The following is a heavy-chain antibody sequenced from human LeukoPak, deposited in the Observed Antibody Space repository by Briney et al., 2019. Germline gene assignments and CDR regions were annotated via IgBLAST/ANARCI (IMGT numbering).Heavy chain of an antibody. CDR1: GGSFSGYY. CDR2: INHSGST. V-gene: IGHV4-34*01. Sequence: SETLSLTCAVYGGSFSGYYWSWIRQPPGKGLEWIGEINHSGSTNYNPSLKSRVTISVDTFKNQFSLKLSSVTAADTAVYYCARGGRYQLLRGIRFDPWGQGTLVTVSS. D-gene: IGHD2-2*01. CDR3: ARGGRYQLLRGIRFDP. J-gene: IGHJ5*02.